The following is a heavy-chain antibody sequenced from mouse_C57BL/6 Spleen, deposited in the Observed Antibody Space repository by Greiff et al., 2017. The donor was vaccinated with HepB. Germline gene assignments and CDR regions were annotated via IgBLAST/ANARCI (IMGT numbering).Heavy chain of an antibody. CDR1: GFSLTSYG. CDR3: AILHYYGSSYPYAMDY. Sequence: QVQLQQSGPGLVAPSQSLSITCTVSGFSLTSYGVDWVRQPPGKGLEWLGVIWGGGSTNYNSALMSRLSISKDNSKSQVFLKMNSLQTDDTAMYYCAILHYYGSSYPYAMDYWGQGTSVTVSS. J-gene: IGHJ4*01. V-gene: IGHV2-9*01. CDR2: IWGGGST. D-gene: IGHD1-1*01.